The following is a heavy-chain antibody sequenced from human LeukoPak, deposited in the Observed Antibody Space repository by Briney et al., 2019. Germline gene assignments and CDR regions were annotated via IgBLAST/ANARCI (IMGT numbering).Heavy chain of an antibody. J-gene: IGHJ4*02. D-gene: IGHD4-11*01. CDR1: GGSFSGYY. V-gene: IGHV4-34*01. Sequence: SETLSLTCAVYGGSFSGYYWSWIRQPPGKGLEGIGEINHSGSTNYNPSLKSRVTISVDTSKNQFSLKLSSVTAADTAVYYCARGRQKYTVTTVGYYFDYWGQGTLVTVSS. CDR3: ARGRQKYTVTTVGYYFDY. CDR2: INHSGST.